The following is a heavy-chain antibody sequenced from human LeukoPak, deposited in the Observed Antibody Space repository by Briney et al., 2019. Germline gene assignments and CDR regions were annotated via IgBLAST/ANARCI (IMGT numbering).Heavy chain of an antibody. CDR3: ARDSPRGPYIVVVPAAGGDAFDI. Sequence: NPGGSLRLSCAASGFTFSDYYMSWIRQAPGKGLEWVSYISSSGSTIYYADSVKGRFTISRDNAKNSLYLQMNSLRAEDTAVYYCARDSPRGPYIVVVPAAGGDAFDIWGQGTMVTVSS. CDR1: GFTFSDYY. J-gene: IGHJ3*02. D-gene: IGHD2-2*01. CDR2: ISSSGSTI. V-gene: IGHV3-11*04.